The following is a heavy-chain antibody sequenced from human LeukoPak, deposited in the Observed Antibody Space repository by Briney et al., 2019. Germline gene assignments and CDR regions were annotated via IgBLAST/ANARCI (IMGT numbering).Heavy chain of an antibody. Sequence: PGGSLRLSCAASGFTFSSYSMNWVRQAPGKGLEWVSSISSSSSYIYYADSVKGRFTISRDNAKNSLYLQMNSLRAEDTAVYYCARGKAPDWYFDLWGRGTLVTVSS. CDR3: ARGKAPDWYFDL. J-gene: IGHJ2*01. CDR2: ISSSSSYI. CDR1: GFTFSSYS. V-gene: IGHV3-21*01.